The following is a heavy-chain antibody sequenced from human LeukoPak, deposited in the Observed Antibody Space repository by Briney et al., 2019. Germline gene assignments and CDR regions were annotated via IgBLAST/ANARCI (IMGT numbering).Heavy chain of an antibody. Sequence: GKSLKISCKGSGYTFTSYWIGWVRQMPGKGLEWMGIIYPGDSDTRYSPSFQGQVTISADKSITTAYLQWSSLKVSDTAMYYCARLNDGFYLDYWGQGTLVTVSS. CDR1: GYTFTSYW. CDR2: IYPGDSDT. J-gene: IGHJ4*02. D-gene: IGHD5-24*01. V-gene: IGHV5-51*01. CDR3: ARLNDGFYLDY.